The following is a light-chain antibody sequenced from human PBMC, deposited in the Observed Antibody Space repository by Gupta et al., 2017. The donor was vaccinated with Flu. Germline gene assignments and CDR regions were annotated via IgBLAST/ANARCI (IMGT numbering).Light chain of an antibody. J-gene: IGKJ4*01. V-gene: IGKV3-15*01. CDR1: QEIAGN. CDR3: QQYNNWPLT. Sequence: EIVMTQSPGTLSVSPGEGATLSCRASQEIAGNLAWYQQKPGQAPRLLLSGASTRATGTPARFSGSRSGTEFTLTISSLQSEDFAVYYCQQYNNWPLTFAGGTKVEIK. CDR2: GAS.